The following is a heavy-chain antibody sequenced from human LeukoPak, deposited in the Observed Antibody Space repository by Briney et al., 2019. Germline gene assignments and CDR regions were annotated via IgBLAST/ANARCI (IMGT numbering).Heavy chain of an antibody. CDR2: IRQDVNLQ. Sequence: GGSLRLSCAASGFTFSSYSMNWVRQAPGKGLEWVATIRQDVNLQSYVDSVRGRFTISRDNANNSLYLHMNSLRADDTAVYYCARSTMIRGLSWGQGTLVVVSS. V-gene: IGHV3-7*01. CDR1: GFTFSSYS. CDR3: ARSTMIRGLS. D-gene: IGHD3-10*01. J-gene: IGHJ4*02.